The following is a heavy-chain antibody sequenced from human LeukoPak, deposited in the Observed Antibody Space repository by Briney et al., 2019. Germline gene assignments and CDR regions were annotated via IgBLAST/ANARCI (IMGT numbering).Heavy chain of an antibody. J-gene: IGHJ5*02. CDR1: GGSISSGSYY. V-gene: IGHV4-39*07. D-gene: IGHD2-15*01. Sequence: PSQTLSLTCTVSGGSISSGSYYWGWIRQPPGKGLEWIGSIHYSGYTYYNPSLKSRVTKSVDMSKNQFSLKLSSVTAADTAVYYCARDVGDCSGGSCYSWFDPWGQGTLVTVSS. CDR3: ARDVGDCSGGSCYSWFDP. CDR2: IHYSGYT.